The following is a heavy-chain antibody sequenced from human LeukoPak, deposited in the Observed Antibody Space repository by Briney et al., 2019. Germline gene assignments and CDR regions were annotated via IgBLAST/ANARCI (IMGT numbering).Heavy chain of an antibody. CDR3: ARGGSVERLDDAFDI. J-gene: IGHJ3*02. D-gene: IGHD1-1*01. Sequence: ASVKVSCKASGYTFTSYYMHWVRQAPGQGLEWMGIINPSGGSTSYAQKFQGRVTMTRDTSTSTVYMELSSLRSEETAVYYCARGGSVERLDDAFDIWGQGQMVTAS. CDR2: INPSGGST. V-gene: IGHV1-46*01. CDR1: GYTFTSYY.